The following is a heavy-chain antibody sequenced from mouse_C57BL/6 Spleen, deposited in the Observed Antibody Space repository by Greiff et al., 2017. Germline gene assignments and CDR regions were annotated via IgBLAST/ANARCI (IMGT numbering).Heavy chain of an antibody. J-gene: IGHJ2*01. D-gene: IGHD2-4*01. CDR2: IHPNSGST. V-gene: IGHV1-64*01. CDR3: AREGDDYPYFDY. CDR1: GYTFTSYW. Sequence: QVQLQQPGAELVKPGASVKLSCKASGYTFTSYWMHWVKQRPGQGLAWIGMIHPNSGSTNYNEKFKSKATLTVDKSSSTAYMQLSSLTSEDSAVYYCAREGDDYPYFDYWGQGTTLTVSS.